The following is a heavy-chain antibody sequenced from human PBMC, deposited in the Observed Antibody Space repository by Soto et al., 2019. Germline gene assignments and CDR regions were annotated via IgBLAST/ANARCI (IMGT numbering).Heavy chain of an antibody. J-gene: IGHJ4*02. CDR2: IYYSGST. D-gene: IGHD2-2*01. CDR1: GGSISSSSYY. CDR3: ALEDCSSTSCYASSDY. V-gene: IGHV4-39*01. Sequence: PSETLSLTCTVFGGSISSSSYYWGWIRQPPGKGLEWIGSIYYSGSTYYNPSLKSRVTMSVDTSKNQFSLKLSSVTAADTAVYYCALEDCSSTSCYASSDYWGQGTLVTVSS.